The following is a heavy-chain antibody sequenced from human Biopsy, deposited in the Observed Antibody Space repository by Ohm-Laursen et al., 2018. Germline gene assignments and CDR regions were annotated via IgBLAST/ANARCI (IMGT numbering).Heavy chain of an antibody. D-gene: IGHD5-18*01. CDR3: AKDRYNYTPIGGFSMDV. CDR2: IFYDGSNT. V-gene: IGHV3-30*18. Sequence: SLRLSCSASGFTFNNYGMQWVRQAPGKGLEWVAFIFYDGSNTYYADSVKGRFTISRGNSRDTLYLQMSSLRAEDTAVYYCAKDRYNYTPIGGFSMDVWGQGTTVTVSS. CDR1: GFTFNNYG. J-gene: IGHJ6*02.